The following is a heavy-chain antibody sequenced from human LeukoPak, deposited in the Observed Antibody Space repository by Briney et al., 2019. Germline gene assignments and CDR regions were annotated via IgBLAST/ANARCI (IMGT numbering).Heavy chain of an antibody. J-gene: IGHJ4*02. Sequence: GGSLRLSCAASGFTFSSYAMNWVRQAPGKGLEWVSFISGSGDTTYYEGSVKGRFTISRDSSKNTLYLQMNSLRAEDTAVYYCAKSRGESRGASNYWGQGTLVTVSS. V-gene: IGHV3-23*01. CDR3: AKSRGESRGASNY. CDR1: GFTFSSYA. D-gene: IGHD1-26*01. CDR2: ISGSGDTT.